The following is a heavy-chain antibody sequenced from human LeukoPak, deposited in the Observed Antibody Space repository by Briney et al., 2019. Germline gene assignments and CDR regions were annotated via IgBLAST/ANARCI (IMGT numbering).Heavy chain of an antibody. CDR1: GGSISSGGYY. J-gene: IGHJ5*02. D-gene: IGHD6-13*01. CDR3: ARGHYSSSWRKFDP. Sequence: PSQTLSLTCTVSGGSISSGGYYWSWIRQHPGKGLEWIGYIYYSGSTYYNPSLKSRVTISVDTSKNQFSLKLSSVTAADTAVYYCARGHYSSSWRKFDPWGQGTLVTVSS. CDR2: IYYSGST. V-gene: IGHV4-31*03.